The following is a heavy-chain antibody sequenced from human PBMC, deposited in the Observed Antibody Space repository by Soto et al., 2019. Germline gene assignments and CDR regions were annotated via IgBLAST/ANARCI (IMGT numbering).Heavy chain of an antibody. J-gene: IGHJ6*02. CDR2: IYYSGST. CDR3: ASGYYPFYYYYGMDV. V-gene: IGHV4-59*01. D-gene: IGHD3-22*01. Sequence: SETLSLTCTVSGGFISRYYWSWSRQPPGKGLEWIGYIYYSGSTNYNPSLKSRVTISVDTSKNQFSLKLSSVTAADTAVYYCASGYYPFYYYYGMDVWGQGTTVTVSS. CDR1: GGFISRYY.